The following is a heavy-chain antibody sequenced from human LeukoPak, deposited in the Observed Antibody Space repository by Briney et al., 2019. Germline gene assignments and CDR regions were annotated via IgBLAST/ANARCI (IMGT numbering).Heavy chain of an antibody. CDR3: ATSPSYCYDSSGYFDY. CDR1: GYTLTGLS. V-gene: IGHV1-24*01. Sequence: ASVKVSCKVSGYTLTGLSMHWVRQAPGNGLEWMGGFDPEDGETIYAQKFQGRVTMTEDTSTDTAYMELSSLRSEDTAVYYCATSPSYCYDSSGYFDYWGQGTLVTVSS. J-gene: IGHJ4*02. D-gene: IGHD3-22*01. CDR2: FDPEDGET.